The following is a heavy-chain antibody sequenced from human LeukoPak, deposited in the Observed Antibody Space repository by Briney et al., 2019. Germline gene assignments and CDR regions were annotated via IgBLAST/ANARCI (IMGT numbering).Heavy chain of an antibody. Sequence: SQTESLTCSLSSGSISRRYSFWTWIRRPPGKVLEWFRFIYEREKTHYHASFESCVAISGEASSTKFSLTLNSVTAADTAIYYCAGSISDYYNSETYYKLHYWGRGALLTVS. CDR3: AGSISDYYNSETYYKLHY. D-gene: IGHD3-10*01. V-gene: IGHV4-30-4*01. CDR2: IYEREKT. CDR1: SGSISRRYSF. J-gene: IGHJ4*02.